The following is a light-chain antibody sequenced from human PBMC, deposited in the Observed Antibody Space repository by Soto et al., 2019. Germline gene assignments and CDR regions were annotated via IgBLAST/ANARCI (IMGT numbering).Light chain of an antibody. CDR3: ATWDSSLSGVL. CDR1: SSNIGSNF. V-gene: IGLV1-51*01. CDR2: DNT. Sequence: QSVLTQPPSVSAAPGQRVTISCSGSSSNIGSNFVSWYQQLPGTAPKLLIYDNTYRPSRIPDRFSGSKSGTSATLGITGLQTGDEADYYCATWDSSLSGVLFGGGTKLTVL. J-gene: IGLJ2*01.